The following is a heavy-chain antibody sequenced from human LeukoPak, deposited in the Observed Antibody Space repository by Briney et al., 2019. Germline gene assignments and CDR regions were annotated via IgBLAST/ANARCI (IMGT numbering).Heavy chain of an antibody. CDR2: ISRSGSTI. CDR1: GFTFSSYE. CDR3: ASGYDLPY. Sequence: GGSLRPSCAASGFTFSSYEMNWVRQAPGKGLEWVSYISRSGSTIYYADSVKGRFTISRDNAKNSLYLQMNSLRVEDPAVYYCASGYDLPYWGQGTLVTVSS. J-gene: IGHJ4*02. D-gene: IGHD5-12*01. V-gene: IGHV3-48*03.